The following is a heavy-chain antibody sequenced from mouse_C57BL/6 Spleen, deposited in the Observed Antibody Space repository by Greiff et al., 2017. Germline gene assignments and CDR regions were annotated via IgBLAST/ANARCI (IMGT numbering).Heavy chain of an antibody. CDR3: ARSGITTVVYWYFDV. CDR2: INPNNGGT. V-gene: IGHV1-22*01. Sequence: EVQLQQSGPELVKPGASVKLSCKASGYTFTDYNMHWVKQSHGKSLEWIGYINPNNGGTSYNQKFKGKATLTVNKSSSTAYMELRSLTSEDSAFYYCARSGITTVVYWYFDVWGTGTTVTVAS. D-gene: IGHD1-1*01. CDR1: GYTFTDYN. J-gene: IGHJ1*03.